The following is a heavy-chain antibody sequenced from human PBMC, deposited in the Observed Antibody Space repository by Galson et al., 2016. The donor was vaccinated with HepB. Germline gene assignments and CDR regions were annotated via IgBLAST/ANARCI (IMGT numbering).Heavy chain of an antibody. Sequence: SLRLSCAASGFTFSNYAMSWVRQAPGKGLEWVSTITGNGDTTYYADSVRGRFTISRDNSNNSLYLQMNSLRDEDTAVYYCASPGGWFRNWGQGTLVTVSS. CDR1: GFTFSNYA. J-gene: IGHJ4*02. D-gene: IGHD6-19*01. CDR3: ASPGGWFRN. V-gene: IGHV3-23*01. CDR2: ITGNGDTT.